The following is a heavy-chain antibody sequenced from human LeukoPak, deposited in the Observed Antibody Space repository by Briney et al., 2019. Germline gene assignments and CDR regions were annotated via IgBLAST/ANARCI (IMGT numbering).Heavy chain of an antibody. Sequence: GGSLRLSCAASGFTFSSYSMNWVRQAPGEGLEWVSYITNSGSTTYYADSVKGRFTISRDDARNSLYLQIISLRAEDTALYYCVRDHLWAFDIWGQGTVVAVSS. CDR2: ITNSGSTT. CDR3: VRDHLWAFDI. V-gene: IGHV3-48*04. D-gene: IGHD3-3*02. J-gene: IGHJ3*02. CDR1: GFTFSSYS.